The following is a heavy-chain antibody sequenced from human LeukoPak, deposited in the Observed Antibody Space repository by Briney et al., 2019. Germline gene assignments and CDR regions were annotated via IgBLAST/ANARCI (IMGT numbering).Heavy chain of an antibody. CDR3: ARGGRYMSASWYRSVYYYMDV. CDR2: IFYSGGT. J-gene: IGHJ6*03. Sequence: SETLSLTCSVSRYSISSGYYWAWIRQPPGKGLEWIGNIFYSGGTYYSPSLTSRVTISLDTSRNQFSLKLSSVTAADTAVYFCARGGRYMSASWYRSVYYYMDVWGKGTTVTVSS. D-gene: IGHD6-13*01. CDR1: RYSISSGYY. V-gene: IGHV4-38-2*02.